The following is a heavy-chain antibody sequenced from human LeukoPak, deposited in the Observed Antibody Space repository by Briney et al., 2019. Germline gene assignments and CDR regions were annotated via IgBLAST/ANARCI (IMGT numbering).Heavy chain of an antibody. J-gene: IGHJ4*02. CDR1: GFTFSSYS. V-gene: IGHV3-21*01. D-gene: IGHD6-13*01. CDR3: ARGGDSSSWSVDY. CDR2: ISSSSSYI. Sequence: GGSLRLSCVASGFTFSSYSMNWVRQAPGKGLEWVSSISSSSSYIYYADSVKGRFTISRDNAKNSLYLQMNSLRAEDTAVYYCARGGDSSSWSVDYWGQGTLVTVSS.